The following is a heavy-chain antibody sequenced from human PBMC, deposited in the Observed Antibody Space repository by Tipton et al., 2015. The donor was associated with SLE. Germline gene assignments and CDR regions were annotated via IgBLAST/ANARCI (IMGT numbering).Heavy chain of an antibody. D-gene: IGHD5-12*01. CDR2: IGYRGST. CDR3: ARGGVGGYDYFDF. CDR1: GYSISSRNF. J-gene: IGHJ4*02. V-gene: IGHV4-31*11. Sequence: TLSLTCAVSGYSISSRNFWGWIRQHPGKGLEWIGHIGYRGSTDYNPSLRSRVSISVDTSKNHFSLKVTSLTAADTAVYFCARGGVGGYDYFDFWGQGTLVTVSS.